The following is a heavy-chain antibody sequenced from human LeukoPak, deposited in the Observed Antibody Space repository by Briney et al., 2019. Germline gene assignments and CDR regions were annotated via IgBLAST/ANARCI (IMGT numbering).Heavy chain of an antibody. Sequence: GGSLRLSCAASGFIFSSYSMNWVRQAPGKGLEWVSSISSSSSYIYYADSVKGRFTISRDNAKNSLYLQMNSLRAEDTAVYYCARSGGFGELLYVDYYYYGMDVWGQGTTVTVSS. CDR2: ISSSSSYI. J-gene: IGHJ6*02. D-gene: IGHD3-10*01. CDR3: ARSGGFGELLYVDYYYYGMDV. V-gene: IGHV3-21*01. CDR1: GFIFSSYS.